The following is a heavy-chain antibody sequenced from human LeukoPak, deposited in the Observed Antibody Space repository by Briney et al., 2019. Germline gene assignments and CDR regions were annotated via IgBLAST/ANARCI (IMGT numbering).Heavy chain of an antibody. D-gene: IGHD3-22*01. CDR2: IYYSGST. CDR1: GGSISSSSYY. V-gene: IGHV4-39*07. CDR3: ARGHYYYDSSGSDY. Sequence: SETLSLICTVSGGSISSSSYYWGWIRQPPGKGLEWIGSIYYSGSTYYNPSLKSRVTISVDTSKNQFSLKLSSVTAADTAVYYCARGHYYYDSSGSDYWGQGTLVTVSS. J-gene: IGHJ4*02.